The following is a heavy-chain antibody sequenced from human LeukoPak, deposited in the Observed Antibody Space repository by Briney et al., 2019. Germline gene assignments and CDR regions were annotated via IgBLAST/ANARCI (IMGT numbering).Heavy chain of an antibody. CDR3: ARGWGSFDY. Sequence: ASVKVSSKASGYTFTSYFMHWVRQAPGQGLEWMGIINPSSGSTTYAQKFQGRVTMTRDTSTSTVYMGLSSLRSEDTAVYYCARGWGSFDYWGQGTLVTVSS. D-gene: IGHD3-16*01. J-gene: IGHJ4*02. V-gene: IGHV1-46*01. CDR2: INPSSGST. CDR1: GYTFTSYF.